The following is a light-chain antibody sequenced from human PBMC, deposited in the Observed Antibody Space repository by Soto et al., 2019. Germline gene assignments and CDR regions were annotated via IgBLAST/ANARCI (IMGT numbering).Light chain of an antibody. Sequence: DIVLTQSPGTLSLSPGERATLSCRASQSVYTFLAWYQQKPGQAPRLLIYGASSRATGIPDRFSGSGSGTDFTLTISRLEPEDFAVYYCQQYGRSPLTFGPGTKVDIE. CDR1: QSVYTF. V-gene: IGKV3-20*01. CDR2: GAS. CDR3: QQYGRSPLT. J-gene: IGKJ3*01.